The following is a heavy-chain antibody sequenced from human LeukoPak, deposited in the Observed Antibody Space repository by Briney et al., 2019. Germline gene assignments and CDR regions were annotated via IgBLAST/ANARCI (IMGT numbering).Heavy chain of an antibody. D-gene: IGHD3-22*01. CDR2: IYYSGST. CDR1: GGSISSYY. J-gene: IGHJ3*02. V-gene: IGHV4-59*01. CDR3: ARVDDSSGAVAFDI. Sequence: SETLSLTCTVSGGSISSYYWSWIRQPPGKGLEWIGYIYYSGSTNYNPSLKSRVTISVDTSKNQFSLKLSSVTAADTAVYYCARVDDSSGAVAFDIWGQGTMVTVSS.